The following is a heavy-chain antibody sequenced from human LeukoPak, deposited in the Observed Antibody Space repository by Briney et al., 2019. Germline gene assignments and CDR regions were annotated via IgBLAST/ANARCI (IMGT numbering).Heavy chain of an antibody. D-gene: IGHD1-26*01. Sequence: GGSLRLSCAASGFTFSSYSMNWVRQAPGKGLEWVSYISSSSSTIYYADSVKGRFTISRDNAKNSLYLQMNSLRAGDTAVYYCAKNKLYAGATYFDYWGQGTLVTVSS. V-gene: IGHV3-48*04. J-gene: IGHJ4*02. CDR3: AKNKLYAGATYFDY. CDR1: GFTFSSYS. CDR2: ISSSSSTI.